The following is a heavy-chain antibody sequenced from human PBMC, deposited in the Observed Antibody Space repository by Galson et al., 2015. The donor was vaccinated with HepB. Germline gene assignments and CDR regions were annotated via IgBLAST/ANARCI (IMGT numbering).Heavy chain of an antibody. Sequence: SETLSLTCTVSGGSISSYYWSWIRQPPGKGLEWIGYIYYSGSTNYNPSFKSRVTISVDTSKNQFSLKLSSVTAADTAVYYCARGGGGWYFDFWSRGTLVTVSS. J-gene: IGHJ2*01. V-gene: IGHV4-59*01. CDR1: GGSISSYY. CDR2: IYYSGST. CDR3: ARGGGGWYFDF.